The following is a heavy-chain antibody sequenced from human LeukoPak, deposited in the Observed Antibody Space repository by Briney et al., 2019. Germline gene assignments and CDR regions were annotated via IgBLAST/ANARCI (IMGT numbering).Heavy chain of an antibody. CDR2: MNPNSGNT. J-gene: IGHJ4*02. D-gene: IGHD5-18*01. Sequence: ASVKVSCKASGYTFTSYDINWVRQATGQGLEWMGWMNPNSGNTGYAQKFQGRVTMTRNTSISTAYMELSSLRSEDTAVYYCARCRAVRYSYGQRRGFDYWGQGTLVTVSS. V-gene: IGHV1-8*01. CDR1: GYTFTSYD. CDR3: ARCRAVRYSYGQRRGFDY.